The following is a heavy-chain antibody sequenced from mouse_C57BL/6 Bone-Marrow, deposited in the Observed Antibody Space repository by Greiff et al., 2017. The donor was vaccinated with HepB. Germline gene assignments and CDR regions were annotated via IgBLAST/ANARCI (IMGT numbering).Heavy chain of an antibody. CDR1: GFTFSDYG. CDR2: ISSGSSTI. Sequence: DVKLVESGGGLVKPGGSLKLSCAASGFTFSDYGMHWVRQAPEKGLEWVAYISSGSSTIYYADTVKGRFTISRDNAKNTLFLQMTSLRSEDTAMYYCAKGLRPYWYSDVWGTGTTVTVSS. D-gene: IGHD2-4*01. J-gene: IGHJ1*03. CDR3: AKGLRPYWYSDV. V-gene: IGHV5-17*01.